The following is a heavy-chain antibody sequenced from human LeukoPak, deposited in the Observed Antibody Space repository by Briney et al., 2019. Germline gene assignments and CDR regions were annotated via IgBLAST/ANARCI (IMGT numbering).Heavy chain of an antibody. CDR2: ISGSGGST. Sequence: GGSLRLSCAASGFTFSDYYMSWIRQAPGKGLEWVSAISGSGGSTYYADSVKGRFTISRDNSKNTLYLQMNSLRAEDTAVYYCARKTVDTCFDYWGQGTLVTVSS. CDR3: ARKTVDTCFDY. CDR1: GFTFSDYY. J-gene: IGHJ4*02. V-gene: IGHV3-23*01. D-gene: IGHD5-18*01.